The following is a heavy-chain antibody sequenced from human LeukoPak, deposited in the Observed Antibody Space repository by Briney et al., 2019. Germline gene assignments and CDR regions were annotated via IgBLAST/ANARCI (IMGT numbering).Heavy chain of an antibody. CDR3: ARESRQWPVYNYYMDV. CDR1: SGSISTYY. Sequence: PSETLSLTCTVSSGSISTYYWSWIRQPAGKGLEWIGRIYTSGSTDYNPSLKSRVTMSVDTSKTQFSLRLTSMTAADTAVYYCARESRQWPVYNYYMDVWGKGTTVTVPS. V-gene: IGHV4-4*07. D-gene: IGHD6-19*01. J-gene: IGHJ6*03. CDR2: IYTSGST.